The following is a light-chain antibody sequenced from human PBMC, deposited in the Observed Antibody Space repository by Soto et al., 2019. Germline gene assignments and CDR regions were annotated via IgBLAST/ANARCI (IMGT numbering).Light chain of an antibody. CDR2: DDS. CDR3: QLWDRSNGYV. Sequence: SYELTQPPSVSVAPGQTAKITRGGNDVGSKSVHWYQQKPGQAPLLVVYDDSDRPSGIPERFSGSKSGNTATLTISGVEGGDEADYCCQLWDRSNGYVFGSGTKVTVL. V-gene: IGLV3-21*02. J-gene: IGLJ1*01. CDR1: DVGSKS.